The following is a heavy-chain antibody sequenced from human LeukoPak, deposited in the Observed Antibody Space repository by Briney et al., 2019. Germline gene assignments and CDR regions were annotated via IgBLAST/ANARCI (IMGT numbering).Heavy chain of an antibody. J-gene: IGHJ4*02. D-gene: IGHD2-2*02. CDR3: ARTRYCSSTSCYTQPGDY. V-gene: IGHV3-23*01. CDR2: ISGSGGST. CDR1: GFTFSSYA. Sequence: GGSLRLSCAASGFTFSSYAMSWVRQAPGKGLEWVSAISGSGGSTYYADSVKGRFTISRDNSKNTLYLQMNSLRAEDTAVYYCARTRYCSSTSCYTQPGDYWGQGTLVTVSS.